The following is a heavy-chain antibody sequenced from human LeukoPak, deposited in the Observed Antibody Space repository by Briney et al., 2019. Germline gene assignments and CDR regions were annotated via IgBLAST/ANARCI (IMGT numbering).Heavy chain of an antibody. Sequence: GASVKVSCKASGYTFTSYDINWVRQATGQGLEWMGWMNPNSGNTGYAQKFQGRVTMTRNTSISTAYMELSSLRSEDTAVYYCARGGRLLWFGELADAFDIWGQGTMVTVSP. CDR2: MNPNSGNT. J-gene: IGHJ3*02. D-gene: IGHD3-10*01. V-gene: IGHV1-8*01. CDR1: GYTFTSYD. CDR3: ARGGRLLWFGELADAFDI.